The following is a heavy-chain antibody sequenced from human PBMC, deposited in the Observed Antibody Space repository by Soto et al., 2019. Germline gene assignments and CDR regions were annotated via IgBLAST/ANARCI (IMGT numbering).Heavy chain of an antibody. V-gene: IGHV4-4*02. J-gene: IGHJ5*02. Sequence: SETLSLTCAVSGGSISSSNWWNWVRQPPGKGLEWIGEIHHSGSTNYNPSLKSRVTISVDKSKNQFSLKLNSVTAADTAVYYCARVRQGCSSTSCYFDPWGQGTLVTSPQ. D-gene: IGHD2-2*01. CDR3: ARVRQGCSSTSCYFDP. CDR1: GGSISSSNW. CDR2: IHHSGST.